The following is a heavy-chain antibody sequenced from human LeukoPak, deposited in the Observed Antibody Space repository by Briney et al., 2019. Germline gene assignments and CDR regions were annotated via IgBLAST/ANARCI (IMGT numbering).Heavy chain of an antibody. Sequence: PGGSLRLSCAASGFTFSSYAMSWVRQAPGKGLGWGSAICGSGGSTYYADSVKGRFTIPRDNSKNTLYLQMNSLRAEDTAVYYCAKDLNRGLDSSGYYYSAFDIWGQGTMVTVSS. CDR3: AKDLNRGLDSSGYYYSAFDI. D-gene: IGHD3-22*01. V-gene: IGHV3-23*01. CDR1: GFTFSSYA. J-gene: IGHJ3*02. CDR2: ICGSGGST.